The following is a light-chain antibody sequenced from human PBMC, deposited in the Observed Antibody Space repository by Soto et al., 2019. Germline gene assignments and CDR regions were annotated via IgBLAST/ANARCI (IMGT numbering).Light chain of an antibody. V-gene: IGKV3-20*01. J-gene: IGKJ5*01. Sequence: EIVLTQSPGTLSLSPGERATLSCRASQSVSSSYLAWYQQKPGQAPRLLIYGASSRATGIPDRFSGSGSGTDFTLTFSRLEPEDFAVYYCQQYGSSPIITFGQGTRLEIK. CDR2: GAS. CDR1: QSVSSSY. CDR3: QQYGSSPIIT.